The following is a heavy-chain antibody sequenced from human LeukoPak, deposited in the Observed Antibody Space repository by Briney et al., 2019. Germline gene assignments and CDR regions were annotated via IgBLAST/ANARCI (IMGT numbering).Heavy chain of an antibody. Sequence: GGSLRLSCAASGFIFSNYWMHWVRQVPGKRPVWVSRINDDGSDTIYADSVRGRFAISRDDAKNTVYLQINNLRAEDTAVYYCVRGGPSTWSWGQGTLVTVSS. CDR3: VRGGPSTWS. CDR1: GFIFSNYW. J-gene: IGHJ5*02. D-gene: IGHD2-15*01. V-gene: IGHV3-74*01. CDR2: INDDGSDT.